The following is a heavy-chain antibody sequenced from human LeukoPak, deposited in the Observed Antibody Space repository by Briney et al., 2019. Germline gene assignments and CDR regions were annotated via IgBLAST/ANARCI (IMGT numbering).Heavy chain of an antibody. CDR2: IIPIFGTA. J-gene: IGHJ4*02. CDR3: ARDPWELLRAPFDY. D-gene: IGHD1-26*01. Sequence: SVKVSXKASGGTFRSYAISWVRQAPGQGLEWIGGIIPIFGTANYAQKFQGRVTITTDESTSTAYMELSSLRSEDTAVYYCARDPWELLRAPFDYWGQGTLVTVSS. CDR1: GGTFRSYA. V-gene: IGHV1-69*05.